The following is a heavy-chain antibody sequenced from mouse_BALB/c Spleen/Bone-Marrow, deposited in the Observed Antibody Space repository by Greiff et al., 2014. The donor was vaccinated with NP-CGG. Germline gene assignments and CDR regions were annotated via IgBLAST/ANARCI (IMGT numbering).Heavy chain of an antibody. J-gene: IGHJ2*01. V-gene: IGHV5-15*02. CDR3: TRDRGYDGGYYFDY. D-gene: IGHD2-2*01. Sequence: EVKLMESGGGVVQPGGSRKLSCAASGFNFSDYGMAWVRLAPGKGPEWVAFISNLVYSIYYADTVTGRFTISRENAKNTLYLEMSSLRFEDTAMYYCTRDRGYDGGYYFDYWGQGTTLTVSS. CDR1: GFNFSDYG. CDR2: ISNLVYSI.